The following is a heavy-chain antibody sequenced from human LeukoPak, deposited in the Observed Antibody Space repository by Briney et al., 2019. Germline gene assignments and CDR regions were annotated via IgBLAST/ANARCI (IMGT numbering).Heavy chain of an antibody. CDR1: GFTFSSYG. CDR3: AKASREAPFDY. J-gene: IGHJ4*02. CDR2: ISYDGSNK. D-gene: IGHD1-26*01. Sequence: GGSLRLSCAASGFTFSSYGMHWVRQAPGKGLEWVAVISYDGSNKYYADSVKGRFTISRDNSKNTLYLQMNSLRAEDTAVYYCAKASREAPFDYWGQGTLVTVSS. V-gene: IGHV3-30*18.